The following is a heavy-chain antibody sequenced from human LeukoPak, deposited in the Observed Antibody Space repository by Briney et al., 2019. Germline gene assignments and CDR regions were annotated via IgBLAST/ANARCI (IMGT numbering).Heavy chain of an antibody. Sequence: ASVKVSCKASGYTFTGYYMHWVRQAPGQGLEWMGWINPNSGGTNYAQRFQGRVTMTRDTSISTAYMELSRLRSEDTAVYYCASSHRYCSSTSCYLPRYWGQGTLVTVSS. V-gene: IGHV1-2*02. CDR1: GYTFTGYY. D-gene: IGHD2-2*01. J-gene: IGHJ4*02. CDR2: INPNSGGT. CDR3: ASSHRYCSSTSCYLPRY.